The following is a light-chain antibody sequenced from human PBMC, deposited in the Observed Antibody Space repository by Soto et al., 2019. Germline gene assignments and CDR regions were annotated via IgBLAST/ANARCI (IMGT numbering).Light chain of an antibody. V-gene: IGKV3-20*01. CDR2: GAS. J-gene: IGKJ1*01. CDR1: QSVSSNY. CDR3: QQYGSSPWT. Sequence: VFTESRGTLSVSPWERSALSFRASQSVSSNYLAWYQQKPGQAPRLLIYGASSRATGIPDRFSGSGSGTDFTLTISRLEPEDFAVYYCQQYGSSPWTFGQGTKVDIK.